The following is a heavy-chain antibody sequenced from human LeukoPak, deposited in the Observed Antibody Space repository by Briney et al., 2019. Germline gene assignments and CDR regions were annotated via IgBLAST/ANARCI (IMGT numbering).Heavy chain of an antibody. CDR2: IYYSGTI. J-gene: IGHJ3*02. Sequence: SETLSLTCIVSGDSITNHYWSLIRRPPGKGLEWIGYIYYSGTINYNPSLKSRVTISVDTSKNQFSLKLSSVTAADTAVYYCARHRYSGSRGAFDIWGQGTMVTVSS. D-gene: IGHD1-26*01. V-gene: IGHV4-59*08. CDR1: GDSITNHY. CDR3: ARHRYSGSRGAFDI.